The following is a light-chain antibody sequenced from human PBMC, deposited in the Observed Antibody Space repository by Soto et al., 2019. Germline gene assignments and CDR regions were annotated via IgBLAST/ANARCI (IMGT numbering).Light chain of an antibody. J-gene: IGLJ2*01. V-gene: IGLV2-23*02. CDR2: AVS. CDR1: SSDVGSYNL. Sequence: QSALTQPASVSGSPGQSITISCTGTSSDVGSYNLVSWYQQHPGKAPKLMIYAVSKRPSGVSNRFSGSKFGNTASLTISGLQDEDEADYSCCSYAGSSTPVFGGGTELTVL. CDR3: CSYAGSSTPV.